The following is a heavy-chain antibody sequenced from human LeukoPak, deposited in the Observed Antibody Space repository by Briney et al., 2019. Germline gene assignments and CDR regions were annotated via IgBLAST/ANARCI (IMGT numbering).Heavy chain of an antibody. CDR2: FYYGGST. CDR3: ARQVTGSRTYYYDSSGYYHPFDY. CDR1: GYSISALAN. J-gene: IGHJ4*02. Sequence: PSETLSLTCNVSGYSISALANWGWIRQSPGKGLEWIGSFYYGGSTYYNPSLRSRVTISVDTSKNQFSLKLSSVTAADTAVYYCARQVTGSRTYYYDSSGYYHPFDYWGQGTLVTVSS. D-gene: IGHD3-22*01. V-gene: IGHV4-38-2*02.